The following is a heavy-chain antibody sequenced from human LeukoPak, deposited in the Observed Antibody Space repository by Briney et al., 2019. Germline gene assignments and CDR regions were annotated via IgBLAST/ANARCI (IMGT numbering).Heavy chain of an antibody. J-gene: IGHJ4*02. D-gene: IGHD3-10*01. V-gene: IGHV3-49*04. CDR3: TREAITMVRGVISQNEIDY. CDR1: GFTFGDYA. CDR2: IRSKAYGGTT. Sequence: GGSLRLSCTASGFTFGDYAMSWVRQAPGKGLEWVGFIRSKAYGGTTEYAASVKGRFTISRDGSKSIAYLQMNSLKTEDTAVYYCTREAITMVRGVISQNEIDYWGQGTLVTVSS.